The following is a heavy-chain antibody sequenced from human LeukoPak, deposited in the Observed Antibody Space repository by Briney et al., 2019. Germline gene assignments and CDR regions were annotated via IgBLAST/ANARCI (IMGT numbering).Heavy chain of an antibody. D-gene: IGHD5-12*01. J-gene: IGHJ5*02. Sequence: SQTLSVTCASSGASVSSNSAAWNWIRQSPSRGLEWLGRTYYRSKWYNDYAVSVKSRITINPDTSKNQFSLQLNSVTPEDTAVYYCVYTHGYSGYDSWFDPWGQGTLVTVSS. CDR3: VYTHGYSGYDSWFDP. V-gene: IGHV6-1*01. CDR2: TYYRSKWYN. CDR1: GASVSSNSAA.